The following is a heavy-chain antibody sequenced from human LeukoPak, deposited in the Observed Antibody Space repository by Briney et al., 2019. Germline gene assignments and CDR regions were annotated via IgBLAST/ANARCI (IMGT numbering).Heavy chain of an antibody. CDR3: AREALVNTMVRGVTPN. D-gene: IGHD3-10*01. J-gene: IGHJ4*02. CDR2: IYYSGST. V-gene: IGHV4-59*12. Sequence: PSETLSLTCTVSGGSISSYYWSWIRQPPGKGLEWIGYIYYSGSTNYNPSLKSRVTISVDTSKNQFSLKLSSVTAADTAVYYCAREALVNTMVRGVTPNWGQGTLVTVSS. CDR1: GGSISSYY.